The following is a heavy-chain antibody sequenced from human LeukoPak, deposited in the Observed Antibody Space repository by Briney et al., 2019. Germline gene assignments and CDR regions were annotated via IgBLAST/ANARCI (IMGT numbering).Heavy chain of an antibody. D-gene: IGHD3-22*01. CDR2: IIPIFGTA. CDR3: ALHQYYYDSSGHPWKYYSDY. V-gene: IGHV1-69*05. CDR1: GGTFSSYV. J-gene: IGHJ4*02. Sequence: SVKVSCKASGGTFSSYVISWVRQAPGQGLEWMGRIIPIFGTANYAQKFQGRVTITTDESTSTAYMELSSLRSEDTAVYYCALHQYYYDSSGHPWKYYSDYWGQGTLVTVSS.